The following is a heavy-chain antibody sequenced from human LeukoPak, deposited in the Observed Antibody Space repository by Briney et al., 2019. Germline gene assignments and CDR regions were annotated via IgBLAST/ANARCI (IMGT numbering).Heavy chain of an antibody. J-gene: IGHJ3*02. CDR3: ARRGQIVATIGDAFDI. CDR1: GGSISSSSYY. D-gene: IGHD5-12*01. V-gene: IGHV4-39*01. Sequence: SETLSLTCTVSGGSISSSSYYWDWIRQPPGKGLEWIGNIYYSGSTYYNPSLKSRVTISVDTSKNQFSLKLSSVTAADTAVHFCARRGQIVATIGDAFDIWGQGTVVTVSS. CDR2: IYYSGST.